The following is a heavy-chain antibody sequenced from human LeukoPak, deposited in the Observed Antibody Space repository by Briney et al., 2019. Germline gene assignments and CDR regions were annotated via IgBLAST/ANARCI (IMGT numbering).Heavy chain of an antibody. V-gene: IGHV3-23*01. CDR1: GFTFSTYA. Sequence: GGSLRLSCAASGFTFSTYAVNWVRQAPGKGLEWVSTISGSGDSTYYADSVKGRFTISRDNAKNSLYLQMNSLRAEDTAVYYCARYYDFWSGYFTTGYYYYGMDVWGQGTTVTVSS. CDR2: ISGSGDST. D-gene: IGHD3-3*01. J-gene: IGHJ6*02. CDR3: ARYYDFWSGYFTTGYYYYGMDV.